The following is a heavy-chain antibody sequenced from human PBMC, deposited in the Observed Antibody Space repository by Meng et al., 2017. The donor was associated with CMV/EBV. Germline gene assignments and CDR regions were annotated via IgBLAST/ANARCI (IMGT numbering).Heavy chain of an antibody. J-gene: IGHJ4*02. CDR1: GGSISSYY. CDR2: SSGSGGST. CDR3: ANSDRSSHNPDFDY. V-gene: IGHV3-23*01. Sequence: GGSLRLSCPVSGGSISSYYWSWIRQPPGKGLEWVSASSGSGGSTYYADSVKGRFTITRDNSTNTLYLQMTSLRAEDTAVYYCANSDRSSHNPDFDYWGQGTLVTVSS. D-gene: IGHD3-22*01.